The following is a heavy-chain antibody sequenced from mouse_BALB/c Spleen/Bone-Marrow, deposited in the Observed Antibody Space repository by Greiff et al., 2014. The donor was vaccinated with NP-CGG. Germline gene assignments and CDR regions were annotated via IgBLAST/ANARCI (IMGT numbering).Heavy chain of an antibody. D-gene: IGHD2-2*01. V-gene: IGHV2-2*02. CDR3: ARKGYTGYFDV. CDR1: GFSLATYG. Sequence: QLQESGPGLVKPSQSLSITCTVSGFSLATYGLHWVRQSQGKGLEWLGVIWSGGGTDYNAAFISRLIITKDNSKSQVFFKMNSLQTNDTAMYYCARKGYTGYFDVRGAGTTVTVSS. J-gene: IGHJ1*01. CDR2: IWSGGGT.